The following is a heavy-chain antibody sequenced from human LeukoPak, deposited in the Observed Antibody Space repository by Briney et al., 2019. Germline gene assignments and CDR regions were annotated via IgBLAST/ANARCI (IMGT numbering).Heavy chain of an antibody. CDR2: INPSGGST. CDR3: ARGPSAMLVVVPLDY. D-gene: IGHD3-22*01. J-gene: IGHJ4*02. Sequence: ASVKVSCKASGYTFTSYYMHWVRQAPGQGLEWMGIINPSGGSTSYAQKFQGRVTMTRDTSTSTVYMELSSLRSEDTAVYYCARGPSAMLVVVPLDYWGQGTLVTVSS. V-gene: IGHV1-46*01. CDR1: GYTFTSYY.